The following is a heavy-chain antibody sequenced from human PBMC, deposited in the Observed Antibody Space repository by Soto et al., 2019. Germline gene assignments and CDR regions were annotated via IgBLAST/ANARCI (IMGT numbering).Heavy chain of an antibody. CDR2: IIPIFGTA. V-gene: IGHV1-69*12. D-gene: IGHD1-26*01. J-gene: IGHJ6*02. CDR1: GGTFSSYA. Sequence: QVQLVQSGAEVKKPGSSVKVSCKASGGTFSSYAISWVRQAPGQGLEWMGGIIPIFGTADYEQKFQGRVTIPADESTSTAYMELSSLRSEDTAVYYCASHSGSSPEGRYYYGMDVWGQGTTVTVSS. CDR3: ASHSGSSPEGRYYYGMDV.